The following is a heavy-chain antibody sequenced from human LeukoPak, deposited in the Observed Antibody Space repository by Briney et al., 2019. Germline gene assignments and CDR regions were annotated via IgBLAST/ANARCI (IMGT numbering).Heavy chain of an antibody. Sequence: RAGGSLRLSCAASGFTFSNYWMSWVRQAPEKGLEWVANIKPDGSETYSVDSVKGRFTISRDNAKNSLYLQMNSLRAEDTAVYYCARTLRFFRFLDVWGQGTTVTVSS. CDR3: ARTLRFFRFLDV. V-gene: IGHV3-7*03. CDR1: GFTFSNYW. J-gene: IGHJ6*02. D-gene: IGHD3-3*01. CDR2: IKPDGSET.